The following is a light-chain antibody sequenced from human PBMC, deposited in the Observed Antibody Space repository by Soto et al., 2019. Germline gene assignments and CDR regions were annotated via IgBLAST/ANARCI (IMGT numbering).Light chain of an antibody. CDR3: HQCATPPLT. CDR1: QSVSKNF. J-gene: IGKJ1*01. Sequence: EIVLTQSPGTLSLSPGERATLSCRASQSVSKNFLAWYQHKPGQAPRLLIDDASNRATGIPDRFSGRGSGTDFTLTISSLEPEASAVYYCHQCATPPLTFGQGTKVELK. CDR2: DAS. V-gene: IGKV3-20*01.